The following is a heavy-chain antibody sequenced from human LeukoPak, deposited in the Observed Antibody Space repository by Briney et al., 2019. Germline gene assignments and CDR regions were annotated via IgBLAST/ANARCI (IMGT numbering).Heavy chain of an antibody. J-gene: IGHJ4*02. CDR1: AFTFSSYA. CDR2: ISGSGGST. D-gene: IGHD6-13*01. CDR3: ANAVYSSSWYYFDY. V-gene: IGHV3-23*01. Sequence: PGWSLRLSCAASAFTFSSYAMSWVRQAPGKGLEWVSAISGSGGSTYYADSVKGRFTISRDNSKNTLYLEMNSLRAEDTAVYYCANAVYSSSWYYFDYCGQGTLVTVSS.